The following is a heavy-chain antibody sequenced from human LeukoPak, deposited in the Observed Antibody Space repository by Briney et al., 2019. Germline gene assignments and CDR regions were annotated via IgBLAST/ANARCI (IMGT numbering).Heavy chain of an antibody. CDR3: ARAPQRGYSYGHPGPYYYGMDV. V-gene: IGHV1-69*04. J-gene: IGHJ6*02. CDR2: IIPILGIA. CDR1: GGTFSSYA. Sequence: SVKVSCKASGGTFSSYAISWVRQAPGQGLEWMGRIIPILGIANYAQKFQGRVTITADKSTSTAYMELSSLRSEDTAVYYCARAPQRGYSYGHPGPYYYGMDVWGQGTLVTVSS. D-gene: IGHD5-18*01.